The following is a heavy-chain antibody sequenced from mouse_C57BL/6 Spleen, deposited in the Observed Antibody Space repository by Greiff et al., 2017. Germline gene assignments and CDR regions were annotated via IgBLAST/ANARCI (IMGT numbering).Heavy chain of an antibody. D-gene: IGHD1-1*01. CDR2: IYPGDGDT. CDR3: ARSGYGSGAMDY. Sequence: QVQLLQSGPELVKPGASVKISCKASGYAFSSSWMNWVKQRPGQGLEWIGRIYPGDGDTNYNGKFKGKATLTADKSSSTAYMQLSSLTSEDSAVYVCARSGYGSGAMDYWGQGTTVTVSS. V-gene: IGHV1-82*01. CDR1: GYAFSSSW. J-gene: IGHJ4*01.